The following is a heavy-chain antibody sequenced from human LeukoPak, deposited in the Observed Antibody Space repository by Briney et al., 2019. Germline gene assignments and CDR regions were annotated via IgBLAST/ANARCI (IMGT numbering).Heavy chain of an antibody. V-gene: IGHV3-74*01. J-gene: IGHJ4*02. CDR2: GNSDGSST. CDR3: ARVSTYSAIDY. CDR1: GFTFSSYW. Sequence: PGGSLRLSCAASGFTFSSYWMHWVRQGPGKGLVWVSRGNSDGSSTSYADSVKGRFTISRDNAKNTLYLQMNSLRAEDTAVYYCARVSTYSAIDYWGQGTLVTVSS. D-gene: IGHD1-26*01.